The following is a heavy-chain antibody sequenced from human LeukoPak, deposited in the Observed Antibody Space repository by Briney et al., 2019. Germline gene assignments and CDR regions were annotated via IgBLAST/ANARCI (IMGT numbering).Heavy chain of an antibody. CDR1: GFTFSSRDW. V-gene: IGHV3-7*01. D-gene: IGHD3-16*01. CDR2: IKQDGSEK. Sequence: GGSLRLSCVASGFTFSSRDWMTWVRQSPGKGLEWVANIKQDGSEKNYVDSVKGRFTISRDNTKNSLYLQMNSLRAEDTAVYYCARGTTYYPGVDYWGQGTLVIVST. J-gene: IGHJ4*02. CDR3: ARGTTYYPGVDY.